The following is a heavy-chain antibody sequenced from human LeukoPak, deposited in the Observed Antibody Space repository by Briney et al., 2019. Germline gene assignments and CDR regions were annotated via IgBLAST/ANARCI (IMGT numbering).Heavy chain of an antibody. CDR1: VYTFTVYY. CDR2: INPNSGGT. CDR3: ARVGSGSYYGGVGYFDY. Sequence: ASVKVSSMPSVYTFTVYYMHWVRQTPGEGLEWMGWINPNSGGTNYAQKFQGRVTITRDTSISTAYMELSRLRSDDTAVYYCARVGSGSYYGGVGYFDYWGQGTLVTVSS. J-gene: IGHJ4*02. D-gene: IGHD1-26*01. V-gene: IGHV1-2*02.